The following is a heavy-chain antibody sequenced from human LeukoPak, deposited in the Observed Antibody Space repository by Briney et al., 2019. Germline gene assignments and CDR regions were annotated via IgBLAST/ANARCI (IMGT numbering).Heavy chain of an antibody. CDR2: IYHSGST. CDR3: ARDGGYLT. Sequence: SETLSLTCDVSGDSISSSNWWNWVRQPPGKGLEWIGGIYHSGSTNYNPSLKSRVTMSVDKSKNQFSLKLSSVTAADTAVYYCARDGGYLTWGQGTLVTVSS. CDR1: GDSISSSNW. J-gene: IGHJ5*02. V-gene: IGHV4/OR15-8*01. D-gene: IGHD5-12*01.